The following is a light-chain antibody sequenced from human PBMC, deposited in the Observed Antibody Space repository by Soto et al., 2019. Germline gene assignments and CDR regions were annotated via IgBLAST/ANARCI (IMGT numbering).Light chain of an antibody. CDR3: QSYDSSLSGYV. Sequence: QSVLTQPPSVSAAPGQRVTISCTGSSSNIEAGYEAHWYQQVPGTAPKLLIYENNNRPSGVPDRFSGSKSGTSASLAITGLQAEDEAEYYCQSYDSSLSGYVFGTGTKLTVL. CDR1: SSNIEAGYE. J-gene: IGLJ1*01. CDR2: ENN. V-gene: IGLV1-40*01.